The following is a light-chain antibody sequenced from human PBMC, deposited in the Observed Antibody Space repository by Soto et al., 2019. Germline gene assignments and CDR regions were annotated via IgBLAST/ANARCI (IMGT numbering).Light chain of an antibody. CDR2: GAS. J-gene: IGKJ1*01. CDR1: QTINNN. CDR3: QQYDKWPWT. V-gene: IGKV3-15*01. Sequence: DIVMTQSPATLSMSPGERATLSCRASQTINNNLAWNQQQPGQAPRLLIYGASTRATGIPDRFSGSGSGTEFTLTISSLQSEDFAVYYCQQYDKWPWTFGQGTKVEI.